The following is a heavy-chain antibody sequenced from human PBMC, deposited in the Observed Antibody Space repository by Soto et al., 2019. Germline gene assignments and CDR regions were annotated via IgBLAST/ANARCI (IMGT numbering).Heavy chain of an antibody. CDR1: GGTFSSYA. V-gene: IGHV1-69*13. CDR2: IIPIFGTV. CDR3: AILMVRGDYGMDV. Sequence: SGKVSCKASGGTFSSYAISWVRQAPGQGLAWMGGIIPIFGTVNYAQKFQGRLTITADESTNTAYMELSSLRSEDTAVYYCAILMVRGDYGMDVWGQGTTVTVSS. J-gene: IGHJ6*02. D-gene: IGHD3-10*01.